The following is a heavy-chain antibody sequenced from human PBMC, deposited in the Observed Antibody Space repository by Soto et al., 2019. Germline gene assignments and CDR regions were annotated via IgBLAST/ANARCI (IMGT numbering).Heavy chain of an antibody. Sequence: QVQLQESGPGLVKPSQTLSLTCTVSGASISGGDHYWSWVRQHPGKGLEWIGHLSYTGNSYNPYYNPSLQSRPTMSLDTSNNQFSLNMTSVTAADPSVYFCARSGRALLDYWGQGALVSVSS. D-gene: IGHD1-26*01. CDR2: LSYTGNSYNP. V-gene: IGHV4-30-4*01. CDR1: GASISGGDHY. J-gene: IGHJ4*02. CDR3: ARSGRALLDY.